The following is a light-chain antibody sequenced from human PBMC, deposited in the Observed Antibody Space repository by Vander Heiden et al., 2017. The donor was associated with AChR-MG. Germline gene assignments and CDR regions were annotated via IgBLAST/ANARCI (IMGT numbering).Light chain of an antibody. CDR3: QQDSRSQT. Sequence: EIVLTQSPGNLSLSPGEGASLPCRASQPLSNIYLAWYQQKPGQAPRLLISGASSRATGIPDRFSGSGSGTDFTLTISRLEPEDFAVYYCQQDSRSQTFGQGTKVEIK. CDR2: GAS. CDR1: QPLSNIY. J-gene: IGKJ1*01. V-gene: IGKV3-20*01.